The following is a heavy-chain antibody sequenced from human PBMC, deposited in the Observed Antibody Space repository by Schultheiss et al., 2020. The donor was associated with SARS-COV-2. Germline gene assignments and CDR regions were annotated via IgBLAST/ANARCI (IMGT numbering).Heavy chain of an antibody. CDR3: ARDLVDTIGWNRFDY. J-gene: IGHJ4*02. V-gene: IGHV3-74*01. D-gene: IGHD6-19*01. CDR1: GFTFSSYW. CDR2: INSDGSST. Sequence: GESLKISCAASGFTFSSYWMHWVRQAPGKGLVWVSRINSDGSSTSYADSVKGRFTISRDNAKNTLYLQMNSLRAEDTAVYYCARDLVDTIGWNRFDYWGQGTLVTVSS.